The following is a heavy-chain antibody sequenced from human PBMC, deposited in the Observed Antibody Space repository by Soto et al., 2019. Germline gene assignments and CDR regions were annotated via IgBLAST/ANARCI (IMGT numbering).Heavy chain of an antibody. V-gene: IGHV3-30-3*01. CDR2: VSKDGSNT. CDR3: VRDVWWDVGLDAFDI. CDR1: GFTFSLFA. J-gene: IGHJ3*02. D-gene: IGHD1-26*01. Sequence: QVQLVESGGGVVQPGRSLRLSCAASGFTFSLFAMHWVRQVPGKGLEWVAAVSKDGSNTYYADSVKGRFTISRDNPKNTVFMQMNNLRPEDTAVYQGVRDVWWDVGLDAFDIWGQGTTVTVSS.